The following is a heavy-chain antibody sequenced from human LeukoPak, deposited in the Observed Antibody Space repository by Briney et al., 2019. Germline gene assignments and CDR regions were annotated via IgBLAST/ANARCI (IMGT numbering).Heavy chain of an antibody. CDR3: ARANLVVGPTAIYYYGMDV. CDR1: GGSISSSNW. D-gene: IGHD2-2*01. Sequence: SGTLSLTCAVSGGSISSSNWWTWVRQPPWKGLEWIGEIFHSGSTNYNPSLKSRVTISVDKSKNQFSLKLSSVTAADTAVYYCARANLVVGPTAIYYYGMDVWGKGTTVTVSS. CDR2: IFHSGST. V-gene: IGHV4-4*02. J-gene: IGHJ6*04.